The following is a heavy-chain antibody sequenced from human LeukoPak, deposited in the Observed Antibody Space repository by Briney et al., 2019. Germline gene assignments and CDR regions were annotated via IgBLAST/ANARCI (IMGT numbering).Heavy chain of an antibody. D-gene: IGHD1-14*01. CDR2: IPGIGGTT. CDR3: AKGGSFSEGNIDY. CDR1: GFTFSSYA. J-gene: IGHJ4*02. Sequence: GGSLRLSCAASGFTFSSYAMSWVRQAPGKGLEWVSAIPGIGGTTYYADSVKGRFTISRDNSKNTLYLQMNSLRAEDTAVYYCAKGGSFSEGNIDYWGQGTLVTVSS. V-gene: IGHV3-23*01.